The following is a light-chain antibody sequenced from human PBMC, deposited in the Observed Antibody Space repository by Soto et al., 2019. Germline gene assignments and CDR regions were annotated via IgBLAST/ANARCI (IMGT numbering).Light chain of an antibody. V-gene: IGKV3-20*01. Sequence: EIVLTQSPGTLSLSPGERATLSCRASQSVSSSYLAGYQQKPGQAPRLLIYGASSMATGIPDRFSGRGSGTDLTLTISRLEPEDFAVYYCQQYGSSPNTFGQGTKLEIK. CDR2: GAS. CDR1: QSVSSSY. J-gene: IGKJ2*01. CDR3: QQYGSSPNT.